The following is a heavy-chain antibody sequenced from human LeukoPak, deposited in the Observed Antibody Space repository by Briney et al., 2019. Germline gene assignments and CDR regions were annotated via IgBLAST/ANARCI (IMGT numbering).Heavy chain of an antibody. Sequence: PGGSLRLSCAASGFTFSSYAMTWVRPAPGKGLEWVSVISGSGAITYHADSVEGRFTISRDNSKSMVYLQMDSLRAEDTAVYYCAKSGVYSSTSLYYMDVWGKGTTVTVSS. CDR3: AKSGVYSSTSLYYMDV. CDR1: GFTFSSYA. V-gene: IGHV3-23*01. J-gene: IGHJ6*03. CDR2: ISGSGAIT. D-gene: IGHD6-13*01.